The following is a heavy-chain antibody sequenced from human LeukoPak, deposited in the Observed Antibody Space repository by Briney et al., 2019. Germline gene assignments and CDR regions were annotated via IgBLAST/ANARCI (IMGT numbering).Heavy chain of an antibody. CDR2: IWYDGRSQ. CDR3: ARGLQLALPYFDY. Sequence: PGGSLRLSCAASGFTFSSYGMHWVRQAPGKGLEWVAVIWYDGRSQYYADSVKGRFTISRDNSKNTVYLQMNSLRAEDTAVYYCARGLQLALPYFDYWGQGTLVTVSS. CDR1: GFTFSSYG. J-gene: IGHJ4*02. D-gene: IGHD6-13*01. V-gene: IGHV3-33*01.